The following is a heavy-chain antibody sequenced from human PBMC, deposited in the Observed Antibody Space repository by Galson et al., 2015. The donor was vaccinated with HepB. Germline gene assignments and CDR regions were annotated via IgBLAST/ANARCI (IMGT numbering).Heavy chain of an antibody. CDR3: ARPYYYDSSGYYYFTDAFDI. Sequence: SVKVSCKASGYTFTSYAMHWVRQAPGQRLEWMGWINAGNGNTKYSQKFQGRVTITRDTSASTAYMELSSLRSEDTAVYYCARPYYYDSSGYYYFTDAFDIWGQGTMVTVSS. CDR1: GYTFTSYA. V-gene: IGHV1-3*01. D-gene: IGHD3-22*01. J-gene: IGHJ3*02. CDR2: INAGNGNT.